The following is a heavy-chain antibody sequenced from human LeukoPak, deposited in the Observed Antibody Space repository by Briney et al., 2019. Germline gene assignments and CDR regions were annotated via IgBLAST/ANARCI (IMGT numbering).Heavy chain of an antibody. CDR1: GGSISTSSDY. D-gene: IGHD7-27*01. CDR2: IYYSGST. Sequence: SETLSLTCTVSGGSISTSSDYWGWIRQPPGKGLEWIGSIYYSGSTYYNPSLKSRVTISVDTSRNQFSLKLTSVTAADTALYYCARAPRESTGDPNWFDPWGQGTLVTVSS. J-gene: IGHJ5*02. V-gene: IGHV4-39*07. CDR3: ARAPRESTGDPNWFDP.